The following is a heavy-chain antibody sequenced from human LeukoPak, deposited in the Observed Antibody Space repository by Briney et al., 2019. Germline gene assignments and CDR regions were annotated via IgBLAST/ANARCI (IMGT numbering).Heavy chain of an antibody. D-gene: IGHD3-9*01. CDR1: GYTFTSYA. V-gene: IGHV1-3*01. J-gene: IGHJ4*02. CDR2: INAGNGNT. CDR3: ARDLLRYFDWLLPGY. Sequence: ASVKFSCKASGYTFTSYAMHWVRQAPGQRLEWMGWINAGNGNTKYSQKFQGRVTITRDTSASTAYMELSSLRSEDTAVYYCARDLLRYFDWLLPGYWGQGTLVTVSS.